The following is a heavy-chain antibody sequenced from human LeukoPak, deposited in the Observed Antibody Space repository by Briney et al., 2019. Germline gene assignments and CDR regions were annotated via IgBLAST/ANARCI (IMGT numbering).Heavy chain of an antibody. CDR2: ISAYNGNT. V-gene: IGHV1-18*01. J-gene: IGHJ5*02. CDR1: GYTFTSYG. Sequence: ASVKVSCKASGYTFTSYGISWVRQAPGQGLEWMGWISAYNGNTNYAQKLQGRVTMTTDTSTSTAYMELRSLRSDDTAVYYCARDPLSSSTSRGSNWFDPWGQGTLVTVSP. D-gene: IGHD2-2*01. CDR3: ARDPLSSSTSRGSNWFDP.